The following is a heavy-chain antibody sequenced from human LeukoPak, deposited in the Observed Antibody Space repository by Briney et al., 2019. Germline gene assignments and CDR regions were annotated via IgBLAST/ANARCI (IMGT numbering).Heavy chain of an antibody. J-gene: IGHJ5*02. CDR2: IYYSGST. CDR3: ARGHCSSTSCSRDWFDP. D-gene: IGHD2-2*01. Sequence: PSETLSLTCTVSGGSISSSSYYWGWIRQPPGKGLEWIGSIYYSGSTYYNPSLKSRVTISVDTSKNQFSLKLSSVTAADTAVYYCARGHCSSTSCSRDWFDPWGQGTLVTVSS. V-gene: IGHV4-39*01. CDR1: GGSISSSSYY.